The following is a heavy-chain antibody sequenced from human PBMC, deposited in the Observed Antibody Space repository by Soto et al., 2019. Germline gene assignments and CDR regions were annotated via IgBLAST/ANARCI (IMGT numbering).Heavy chain of an antibody. CDR2: IIPILGIA. J-gene: IGHJ2*01. Sequence: QVQLVQSGAEVKKPGSSVKVSCKASGGTFSSYTISWVRQAPGQGLEWMGRIIPILGIANYAQKFQGRVPITADKSTSTAYMELSSRRSEDTAVYYCAGGETGYCSGVSCYRWYFDLWGRGTLVTVSS. D-gene: IGHD2-15*01. V-gene: IGHV1-69*02. CDR1: GGTFSSYT. CDR3: AGGETGYCSGVSCYRWYFDL.